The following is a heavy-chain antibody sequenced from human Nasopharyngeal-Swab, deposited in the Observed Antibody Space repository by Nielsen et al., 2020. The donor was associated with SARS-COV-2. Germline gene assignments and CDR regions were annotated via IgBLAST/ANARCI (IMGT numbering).Heavy chain of an antibody. CDR1: GSTLTEIS. D-gene: IGHD3-16*01. CDR3: AASQWGEYFDY. J-gene: IGHJ4*02. CDR2: FDPEDGET. Sequence: ASVKVSCKVSGSTLTEISMHWVRQAHGRGLEWMGGFDPEDGETSYAQKFQGRVTMTEDTSIDTAYMELRSLRSEDTAVYYCAASQWGEYFDYWGQGTLVSVSS. V-gene: IGHV1-24*01.